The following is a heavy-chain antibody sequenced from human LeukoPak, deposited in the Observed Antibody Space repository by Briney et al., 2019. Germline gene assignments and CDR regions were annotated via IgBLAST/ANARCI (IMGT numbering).Heavy chain of an antibody. D-gene: IGHD6-25*01. CDR3: ARDLRRIAAYYFDF. V-gene: IGHV3-66*01. J-gene: IGHJ4*02. Sequence: GGSLRLSCAASGFTVSSNYMSWVRQAPGKGLEWVSLIFSDGSTNYADSVKGRFTISRDNSKNTLFLQTNSLRAEDTAVYYCARDLRRIAAYYFDFWGQGTLVTVSP. CDR2: IFSDGST. CDR1: GFTVSSNY.